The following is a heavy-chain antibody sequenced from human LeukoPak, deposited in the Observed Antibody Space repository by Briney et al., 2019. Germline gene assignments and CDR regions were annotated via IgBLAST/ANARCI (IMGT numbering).Heavy chain of an antibody. D-gene: IGHD3-10*01. V-gene: IGHV1-18*04. CDR2: ISAYNGNT. J-gene: IGHJ4*02. Sequence: ASVKVSCKASGYTFTGYYMHWVRQAPGQGLEWMGWISAYNGNTNYAQKLQGRVTMTTDTSTSTAYMELRSLRSDDTAVYYCARDGLIYYGSGSYPLIDYWGQGTLVTVSS. CDR1: GYTFTGYY. CDR3: ARDGLIYYGSGSYPLIDY.